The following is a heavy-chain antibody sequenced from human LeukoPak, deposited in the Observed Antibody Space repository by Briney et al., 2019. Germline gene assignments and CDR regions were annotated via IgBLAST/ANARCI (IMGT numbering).Heavy chain of an antibody. Sequence: SVKVSCKACGYTHTRYGIRGVRQAPGQGREGMGWISVYSCNTNYAQKLQGRVTVTTDTSTSTAYLELRRPRSDDTAVYYCARHPGPSYYDFWSSYYTSQVIYYYYYGMDVWGQETTVTVS. J-gene: IGHJ6*01. V-gene: IGHV1-18*01. CDR2: ISVYSCNT. CDR1: GYTHTRYG. CDR3: ARHPGPSYYDFWSSYYTSQVIYYYYYGMDV. D-gene: IGHD3-3*01.